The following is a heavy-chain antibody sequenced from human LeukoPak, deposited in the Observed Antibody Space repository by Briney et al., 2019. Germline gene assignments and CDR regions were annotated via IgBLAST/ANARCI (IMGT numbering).Heavy chain of an antibody. V-gene: IGHV4-34*01. D-gene: IGHD3-3*01. CDR3: ASISPNYDFWSGTLGY. CDR2: INHSGST. J-gene: IGHJ4*02. Sequence: PSETLSLTCAVYGGSFSAYYWSWLRQPPGKGLEWIGEINHSGSTNYNPSLKSRVTISVDTSKNQFSLKLSSVTAADTAVYYCASISPNYDFWSGTLGYWGQGTLVTVSS. CDR1: GGSFSAYY.